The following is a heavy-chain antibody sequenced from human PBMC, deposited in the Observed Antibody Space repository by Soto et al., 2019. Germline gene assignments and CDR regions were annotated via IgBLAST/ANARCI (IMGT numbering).Heavy chain of an antibody. D-gene: IGHD1-1*01. V-gene: IGHV3-30*18. J-gene: IGHJ6*02. CDR1: GFTFSSYG. Sequence: GGSLRLSCAASGFTFSSYGMHWVRQAPGKGLEWVAVISYDGSNKYYADSVKGRFTISRDNSKNTLYLQMNSLRAEDTAVYYCAKIRGSGGNDVPYYYYGMDVWGQGTTVTVSS. CDR3: AKIRGSGGNDVPYYYYGMDV. CDR2: ISYDGSNK.